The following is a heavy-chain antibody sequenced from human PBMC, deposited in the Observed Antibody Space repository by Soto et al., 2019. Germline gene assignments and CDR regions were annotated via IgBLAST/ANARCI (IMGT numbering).Heavy chain of an antibody. D-gene: IGHD1-7*01. CDR3: ARAGYNWNYSGWYFDL. Sequence: TLSLTFAVSGGSISSGGYSWSWIRQPPGKGLEWIGYIYHSGSTYYNQSLKSRVTISVDRSKNQFSLKLSSVTAADKAVYYCARAGYNWNYSGWYFDLWGRGTLVTVSS. CDR1: GGSISSGGYS. J-gene: IGHJ2*01. V-gene: IGHV4-30-2*01. CDR2: IYHSGST.